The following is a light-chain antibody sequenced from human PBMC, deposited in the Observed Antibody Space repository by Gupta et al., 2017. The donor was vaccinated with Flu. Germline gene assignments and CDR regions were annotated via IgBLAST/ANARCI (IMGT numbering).Light chain of an antibody. V-gene: IGKV3-20*01. CDR2: GED. Sequence: LAEGEGGSLSCGGRHSGNNNLWTWYQQKPGEAARLLIYGEDRRETGITERFSGSGCGTEVTLTISRLEPEDFAVYYCQQSGSSVDTFGQGTKVEIK. CDR3: QQSGSSVDT. J-gene: IGKJ2*01. CDR1: HSGNNNL.